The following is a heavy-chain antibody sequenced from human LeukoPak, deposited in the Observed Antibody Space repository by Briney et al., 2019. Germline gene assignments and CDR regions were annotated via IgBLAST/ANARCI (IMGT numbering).Heavy chain of an antibody. V-gene: IGHV3-7*01. J-gene: IGHJ6*03. CDR3: AREWAQYCSSTSCPRGYYYYMDV. CDR1: GFTFSSYW. CDR2: IKQDGSEK. D-gene: IGHD2-2*01. Sequence: SGGSLRLSCAASGFTFSSYWMSWVRQGPGKGLERVANIKQDGSEKYYVDSVKGRFTISRDNAKNSLYLQMNSLRAEDTAVYYCAREWAQYCSSTSCPRGYYYYMDVWGKGTTVTVSS.